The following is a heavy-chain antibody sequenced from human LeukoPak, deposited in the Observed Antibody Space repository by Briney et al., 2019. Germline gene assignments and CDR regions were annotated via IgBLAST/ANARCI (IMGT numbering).Heavy chain of an antibody. CDR1: GFTFSSYA. D-gene: IGHD3-10*01. CDR3: AKDRSSGRLYYYYGMDV. CDR2: ISGSGGST. J-gene: IGHJ6*02. Sequence: GGSLRLSCAASGFTFSSYAMSWVRQAPGNGLEWVSAISGSGGSTYYADSVKGRFTISRDNSKNTLYLQMNSLRAEDTAVYYCAKDRSSGRLYYYYGMDVWGQGTTVTVSS. V-gene: IGHV3-23*01.